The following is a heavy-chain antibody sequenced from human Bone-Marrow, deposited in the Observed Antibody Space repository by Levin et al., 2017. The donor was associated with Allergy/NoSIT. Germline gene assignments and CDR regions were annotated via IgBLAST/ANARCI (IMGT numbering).Heavy chain of an antibody. J-gene: IGHJ4*02. CDR2: IFYSGST. CDR1: GGSISGYY. CDR3: ARSVAGEFDY. Sequence: SETLSLTCTVSGGSISGYYWSWVRQPPGNGLEWVGHIFYSGSTNYNPSLKSRVTISINTSKNQFSLNLTSVTAADTAFYYCARSVAGEFDYWGQGTLVTVSS. D-gene: IGHD3-10*01. V-gene: IGHV4-59*01.